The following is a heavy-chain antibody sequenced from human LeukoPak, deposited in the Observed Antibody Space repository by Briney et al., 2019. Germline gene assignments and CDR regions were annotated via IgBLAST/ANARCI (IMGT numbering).Heavy chain of an antibody. CDR3: ARLTVGALDY. D-gene: IGHD1-26*01. Sequence: SETLSLTCAVYGGSFSNYSWSWIRQSPGKGLEWIGEINDSGSTNYNPSLKSRVTISVDTSKRQFSLKLTSVTAADTAVYYCARLTVGALDYWGQGTLVTVSS. J-gene: IGHJ4*02. CDR2: INDSGST. V-gene: IGHV4-34*01. CDR1: GGSFSNYS.